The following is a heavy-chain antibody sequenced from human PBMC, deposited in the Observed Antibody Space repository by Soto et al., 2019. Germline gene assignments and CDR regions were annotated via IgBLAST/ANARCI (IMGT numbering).Heavy chain of an antibody. CDR1: GGTFSNDA. CDR3: AREVVTETTLGYFDY. J-gene: IGHJ4*02. CDR2: IIPFFGTP. D-gene: IGHD2-21*02. Sequence: QVHLVQSGAEVKKSGSSVRVSCTASGGTFSNDAISWVRLAPGQGLEWLGRIIPFFGTPDYSQSFQGRLTITADESTGTAYMDLRSLRSDDTAVYYCAREVVTETTLGYFDYWGQGTLVTVSS. V-gene: IGHV1-69*01.